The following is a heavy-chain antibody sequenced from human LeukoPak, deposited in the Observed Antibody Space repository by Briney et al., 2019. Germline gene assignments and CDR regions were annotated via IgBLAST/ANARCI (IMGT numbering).Heavy chain of an antibody. D-gene: IGHD3-3*01. CDR3: ARGPYYDFWSGYYHYYYYGMNV. V-gene: IGHV1-8*01. CDR1: GYTLTSYD. CDR2: MNPNSGNT. Sequence: ASVKVSCKASGYTLTSYDINTVRQATGQGLEWMGWMNPNSGNTGYAQKFQGRVTMTRNTSISTAYMQLSSLRSEDTAVYYCARGPYYDFWSGYYHYYYYGMNVWGQGTTVTVSS. J-gene: IGHJ6*02.